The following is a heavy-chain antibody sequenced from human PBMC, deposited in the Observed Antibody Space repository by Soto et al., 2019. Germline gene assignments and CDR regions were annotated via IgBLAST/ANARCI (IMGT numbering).Heavy chain of an antibody. CDR1: GGSLSGYY. Sequence: QVQLRQWGAGLLKPSETLSLTCAVYGGSLSGYYWSWIRQPPGKGLEWIGEINRSGSTNYIPSLKSRVIISVDTSKNQFTLKLRSVTAADPAVYSCARGLLGGAATWGQGTLVTVSS. D-gene: IGHD3-16*01. CDR2: INRSGST. CDR3: ARGLLGGAAT. V-gene: IGHV4-34*01. J-gene: IGHJ5*02.